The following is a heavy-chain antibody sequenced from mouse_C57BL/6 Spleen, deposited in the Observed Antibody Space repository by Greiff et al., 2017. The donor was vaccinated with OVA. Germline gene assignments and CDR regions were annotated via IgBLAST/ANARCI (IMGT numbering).Heavy chain of an antibody. CDR1: GYTFTKYT. V-gene: IGHV1-62-2*01. CDR2: FYPGSGSI. CDR3: ARLEDAYGSSSYLYFGG. Sequence: VKLMESGAELVKPGASVKLSCKASGYTFTKYTIHWVKQRSGQGLEWIGWFYPGSGSIKYNEKFKDKATLTADKTSSTVYMELSRLTSEDSAVYFCARLEDAYGSSSYLYFGGWGTMTTVTVSS. D-gene: IGHD1-1*01. J-gene: IGHJ1*03.